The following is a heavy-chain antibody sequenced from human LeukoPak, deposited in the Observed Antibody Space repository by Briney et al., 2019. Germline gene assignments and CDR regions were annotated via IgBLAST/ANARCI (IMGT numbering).Heavy chain of an antibody. CDR3: AKDNRRHYTSGPNPDSLH. CDR2: VSIDGSST. V-gene: IGHV3-74*01. Sequence: GGSLRLSCAASGFSFSTYWMHWVRHAPGQGLVWLSRVSIDGSSTDYADSVKGRFTISRDNAKNTLYLQMDSLRVEDTAFYYCAKDNRRHYTSGPNPDSLHWGQGALVTVSS. CDR1: GFSFSTYW. J-gene: IGHJ4*02. D-gene: IGHD6-19*01.